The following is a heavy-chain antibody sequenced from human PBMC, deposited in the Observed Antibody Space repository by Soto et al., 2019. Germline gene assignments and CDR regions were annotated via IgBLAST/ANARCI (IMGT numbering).Heavy chain of an antibody. CDR2: ISSTSSYI. Sequence: GGSLRLSCAASGFTFSTYSLSWVRQAPGKGLEWLSSISSTSSYIYHADSMKGRFTISRDNAKNSLSLQMNSLRAEDTAVYYCARERPLAWSTVTDAFDIWGLGTMVTVSS. J-gene: IGHJ3*02. D-gene: IGHD4-17*01. V-gene: IGHV3-21*01. CDR1: GFTFSTYS. CDR3: ARERPLAWSTVTDAFDI.